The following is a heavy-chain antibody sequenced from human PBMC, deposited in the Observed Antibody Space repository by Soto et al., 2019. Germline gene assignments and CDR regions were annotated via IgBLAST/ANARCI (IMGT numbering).Heavy chain of an antibody. CDR3: ARFTAHRYYYGMDV. CDR1: GYTFTGCY. Sequence: ASVKVSGKASGYTFTGCYMHWVRQAPGQGVEWVGWINPNSGGKNYAQKFHGRVTMTRDTSITTAYMDLSRLRSDDTAVYYCARFTAHRYYYGMDVWGQGTTVTVSS. J-gene: IGHJ6*02. V-gene: IGHV1-2*02. D-gene: IGHD5-18*01. CDR2: INPNSGGK.